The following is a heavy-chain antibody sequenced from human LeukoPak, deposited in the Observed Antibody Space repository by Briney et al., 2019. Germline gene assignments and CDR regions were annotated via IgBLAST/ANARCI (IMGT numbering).Heavy chain of an antibody. J-gene: IGHJ6*02. Sequence: SQTLSLTCALSGDSVSSNSAAWNWITQSPASGLEWLGRIYYRSKLYNDYAVSVKSRITINPDTSKNQFSLQLNSVTPEDTAVYYCARENRGSSGWDYYYYYGMDVWGQGTTVTVSS. CDR2: IYYRSKLYN. CDR3: ARENRGSSGWDYYYYYGMDV. V-gene: IGHV6-1*01. D-gene: IGHD6-19*01. CDR1: GDSVSSNSAA.